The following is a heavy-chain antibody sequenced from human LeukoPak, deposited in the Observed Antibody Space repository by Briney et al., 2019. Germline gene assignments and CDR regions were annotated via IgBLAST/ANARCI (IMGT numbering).Heavy chain of an antibody. Sequence: SETLSLTCAVSGYSISSGYYWGWIRQPPGKGLEWIGSIYHSGSTYYNPSLKSRVTISVDTSENQFSLKLSSVTAADTAVYYCARTEDFWSGYYAWYFDLWGRGTLVTVSS. J-gene: IGHJ2*01. CDR3: ARTEDFWSGYYAWYFDL. V-gene: IGHV4-38-2*01. CDR1: GYSISSGYY. CDR2: IYHSGST. D-gene: IGHD3-3*01.